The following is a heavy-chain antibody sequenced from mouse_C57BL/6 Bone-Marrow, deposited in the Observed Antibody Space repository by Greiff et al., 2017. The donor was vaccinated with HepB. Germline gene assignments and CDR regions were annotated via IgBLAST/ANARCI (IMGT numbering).Heavy chain of an antibody. Sequence: QVQLQQSGAELVKPGASVKISCKASGYAFSSYWMNWVKQRPGKGLEWIGQIYTGDGDTNYNGKFKGKATLTADKSSSTAYMQLSSLTSEDSAVYFCAGYGSSYCYFDYWGQGTTLTVSS. D-gene: IGHD1-1*01. CDR3: AGYGSSYCYFDY. CDR1: GYAFSSYW. V-gene: IGHV1-80*01. CDR2: IYTGDGDT. J-gene: IGHJ2*01.